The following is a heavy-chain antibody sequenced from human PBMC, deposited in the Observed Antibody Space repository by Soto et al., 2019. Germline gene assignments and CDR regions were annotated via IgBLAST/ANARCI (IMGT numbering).Heavy chain of an antibody. CDR1: AGSISNYY. V-gene: IGHV4-59*01. D-gene: IGHD6-6*01. J-gene: IGHJ4*02. Sequence: SETLSLTCTVSAGSISNYYWSWIRQPPGKGLEWIGCIYNSGYTNYNPSLKSRVTISIDTSRNQFSLKLNSVTAADTAVFYCARAAQSSSPLVGFDYWGQGALVTVSS. CDR2: IYNSGYT. CDR3: ARAAQSSSPLVGFDY.